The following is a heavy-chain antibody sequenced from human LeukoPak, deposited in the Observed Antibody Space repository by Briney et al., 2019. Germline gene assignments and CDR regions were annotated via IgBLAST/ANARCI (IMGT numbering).Heavy chain of an antibody. Sequence: PGGSLRLSCAASGLTFSIYWMSWVRQAPGKGLEWVANIKQDGSEKYYVDSVKGRFTISRDNAKNSLYLQMNSLRAEDTAVYYCASVPYDSSGYLVTFDYWGQGTLVTVSS. J-gene: IGHJ4*02. CDR2: IKQDGSEK. CDR1: GLTFSIYW. V-gene: IGHV3-7*01. CDR3: ASVPYDSSGYLVTFDY. D-gene: IGHD3-22*01.